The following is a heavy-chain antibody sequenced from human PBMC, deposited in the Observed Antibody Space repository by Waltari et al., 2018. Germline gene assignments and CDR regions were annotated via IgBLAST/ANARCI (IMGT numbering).Heavy chain of an antibody. J-gene: IGHJ6*02. CDR2: IYSGVST. CDR1: GLTVSSNY. D-gene: IGHD5-18*01. V-gene: IGHV3-53*01. CDR3: ASEYRKIQLWSRYYYGMDV. Sequence: EVQLVESGGGLIQPGGSLRLSCAASGLTVSSNYMSWVRQAQGTGLEWVSVIYSGVSTYYADSVKGRFTISRDNSKNTLYLQMNSLRAEDTAVYYCASEYRKIQLWSRYYYGMDVWGQGTTVTVSS.